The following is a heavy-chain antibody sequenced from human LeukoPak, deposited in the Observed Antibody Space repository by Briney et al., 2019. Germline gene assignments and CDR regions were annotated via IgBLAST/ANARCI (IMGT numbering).Heavy chain of an antibody. CDR2: IRYNGNNQ. V-gene: IGHV3-30*02. CDR1: GFTFNNYG. CDR3: AKDWDTAKCLGY. J-gene: IGHJ4*02. D-gene: IGHD5/OR15-5a*01. Sequence: GGSLRLSCAASGFTFNNYGMHWVRQAPGKGPEWVAFIRYNGNNQYYADSVKGRFTISRDSSKNTLYLQMNSLKGDDTAVYYCAKDWDTAKCLGYWGQGTLVTVSS.